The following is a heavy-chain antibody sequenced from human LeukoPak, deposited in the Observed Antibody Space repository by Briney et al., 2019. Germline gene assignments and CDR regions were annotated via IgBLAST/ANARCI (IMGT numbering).Heavy chain of an antibody. CDR2: IYASGST. D-gene: IGHD3-16*01. V-gene: IGHV4-4*07. CDR1: GGSISSYY. Sequence: PSETLSRTCTVSGGSISSYYWSWLRQPAGKGLKWIGRIYASGSTDYNPSLKSRVTMSVDTSKNQFSQKLNSVTAADTAVYYCAGDRGSWYFDLWGRGTLVTVSS. J-gene: IGHJ2*01. CDR3: AGDRGSWYFDL.